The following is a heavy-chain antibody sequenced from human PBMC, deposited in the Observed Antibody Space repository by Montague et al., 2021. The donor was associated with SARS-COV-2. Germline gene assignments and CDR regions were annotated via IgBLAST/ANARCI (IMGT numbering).Heavy chain of an antibody. CDR2: IYTSGST. CDR1: GGSISSYY. CDR3: ARDLIVYDYVWGCYRPYGMDV. Sequence: SETLSLTCTVSGGSISSYYWSWIRQPAGKGLEWIGRIYTSGSTNYNPSLKSRVTMSVDTSKNQFSLKLSSVTAADTAVYYCARDLIVYDYVWGCYRPYGMDVWGQGTTVTVSS. D-gene: IGHD3-16*02. J-gene: IGHJ6*02. V-gene: IGHV4-4*07.